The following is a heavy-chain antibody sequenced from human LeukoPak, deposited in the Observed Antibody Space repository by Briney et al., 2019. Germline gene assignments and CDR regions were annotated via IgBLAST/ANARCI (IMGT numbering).Heavy chain of an antibody. J-gene: IGHJ4*02. D-gene: IGHD3-10*01. CDR3: ARGVSTLVRGPGY. CDR1: GFTFGTYS. Sequence: GGSLRLSCAASGFTFGTYSMNWVRQAPGMGLEWVSYISSSSSIIYYADSVKGRFTISRDNAKNTLYLQMNSLRAEDTAVYYCARGVSTLVRGPGYWGKGTLVTVSS. CDR2: ISSSSSII. V-gene: IGHV3-48*04.